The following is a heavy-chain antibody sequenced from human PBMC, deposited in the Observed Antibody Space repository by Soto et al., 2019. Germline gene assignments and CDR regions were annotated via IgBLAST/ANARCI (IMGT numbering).Heavy chain of an antibody. CDR1: GYSISSGYY. CDR3: ARDRYSYDSSGYSFDY. D-gene: IGHD3-22*01. CDR2: IYHSGST. Sequence: SETLSLTCAVSGYSISSGYYWGWIRQPPGKGLEWIGSIYHSGSTYYNPSLKSRVTISVDTSKNQFSLKLSSVTAADTAVYYCARDRYSYDSSGYSFDYWGQGTLVTVSS. J-gene: IGHJ4*02. V-gene: IGHV4-38-2*02.